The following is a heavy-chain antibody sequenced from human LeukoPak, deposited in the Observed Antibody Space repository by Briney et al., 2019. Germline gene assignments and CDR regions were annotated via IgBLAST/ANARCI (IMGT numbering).Heavy chain of an antibody. CDR2: IYSGGST. Sequence: GGSLRLSYAASGFTVSSNYMSWVRQAPGKWLEWVSVIYSGGSTYYADSVKGRFTISRDNSKNTLYLQMNSLRAEDTAVYYCASPAYYGGTPYYFDYWGQGTLVTVSS. CDR1: GFTVSSNY. J-gene: IGHJ4*02. V-gene: IGHV3-66*02. D-gene: IGHD4-23*01. CDR3: ASPAYYGGTPYYFDY.